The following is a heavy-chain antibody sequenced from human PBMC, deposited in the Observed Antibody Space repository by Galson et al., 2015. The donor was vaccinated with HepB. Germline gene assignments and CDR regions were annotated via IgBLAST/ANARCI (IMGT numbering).Heavy chain of an antibody. CDR1: GFTFSSYA. J-gene: IGHJ4*02. D-gene: IGHD3-10*02. CDR3: AKSHSKFVGEVDY. CDR2: ISGSDSTT. V-gene: IGHV3-23*01. Sequence: SLRLSCAASGFTFSSYAMSWVRQAPGKGLEWVSAISGSDSTTYYADSVKGRFTMSRDNSKNTLWLQMNSLRGEDTAVYYCAKSHSKFVGEVDYWGQGTLVTVSS.